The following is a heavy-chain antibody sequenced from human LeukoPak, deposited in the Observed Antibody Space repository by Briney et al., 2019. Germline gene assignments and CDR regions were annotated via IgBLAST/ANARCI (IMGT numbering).Heavy chain of an antibody. D-gene: IGHD1-14*01. CDR2: IYSGGST. V-gene: IGHV3-53*01. J-gene: IGHJ4*02. Sequence: PGWSLRLSCAASEFTVSSNYMNWVRQAPGKGLEWVSVIYSGGSTYYADSVKGRFTISRDNSKNTLYLQMNSLRAEDTAVYYCASTGNYYFHYWGQGTLVTVSS. CDR3: ASTGNYYFHY. CDR1: EFTVSSNY.